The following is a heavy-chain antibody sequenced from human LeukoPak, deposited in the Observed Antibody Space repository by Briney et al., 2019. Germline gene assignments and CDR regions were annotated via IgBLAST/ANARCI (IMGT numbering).Heavy chain of an antibody. Sequence: PSETLSLTCTVSGGSISSGSYYWSWIRQPAGKGLEWIGRIYTSGSTNYNPSLKSRVTISVDTSKNQFSLKLSSVTAADTAVYYCAREAFNTIFGTYYYYMDVWGKGTTVTVSS. J-gene: IGHJ6*03. CDR1: GGSISSGSYY. CDR2: IYTSGST. V-gene: IGHV4-61*02. CDR3: AREAFNTIFGTYYYYMDV. D-gene: IGHD3-3*01.